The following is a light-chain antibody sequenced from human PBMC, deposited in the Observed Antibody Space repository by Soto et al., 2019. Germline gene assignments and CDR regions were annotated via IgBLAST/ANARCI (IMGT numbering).Light chain of an antibody. Sequence: DIQMTQSPSSMSAPVGDSVTITCRASQGISNDLAWYQQKPGKVPKLLIYAASTLQSGAPSRFSGSGSGTDFTLTISSLRPEDVATYYCQKYNGAPRAFGQGTKVEIK. CDR1: QGISND. CDR2: AAS. J-gene: IGKJ1*01. V-gene: IGKV1-27*01. CDR3: QKYNGAPRA.